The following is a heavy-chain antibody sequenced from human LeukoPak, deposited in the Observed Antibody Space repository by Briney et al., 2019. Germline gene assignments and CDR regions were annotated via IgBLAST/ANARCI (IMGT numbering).Heavy chain of an antibody. CDR1: GGSISCSSYY. Sequence: SETLSLTCTVSGGSISCSSYYWGWIRQPPGKGLEWIGSIYYSGSTYYNPSLKSRVTISVDTSKNQFSLKLSSVTAADTAVYYCARDFGNCYYGSGSYNWFDPWGQGTLVTVSS. CDR3: ARDFGNCYYGSGSYNWFDP. CDR2: IYYSGST. D-gene: IGHD3-10*01. V-gene: IGHV4-39*07. J-gene: IGHJ5*02.